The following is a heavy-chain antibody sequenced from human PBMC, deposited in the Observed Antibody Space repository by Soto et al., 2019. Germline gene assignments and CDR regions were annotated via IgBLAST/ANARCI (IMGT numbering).Heavy chain of an antibody. CDR1: GGSISSGDYY. J-gene: IGHJ5*02. V-gene: IGHV4-30-4*01. D-gene: IGHD3-3*01. CDR3: DRVVTIFGVVAHTWFVP. Sequence: QVQLQESGPGLVKPSQTLSLTCTVSGGSISSGDYYWSWIRQPPGKGPEWIGYIYYSGSTYYNPSLKSRGTISVDTSENQFSLKLSSVTAADTAVYYCDRVVTIFGVVAHTWFVPWGQGTLVTVSS. CDR2: IYYSGST.